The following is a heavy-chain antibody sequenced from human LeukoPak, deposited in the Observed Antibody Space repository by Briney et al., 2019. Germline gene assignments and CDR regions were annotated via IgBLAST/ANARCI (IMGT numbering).Heavy chain of an antibody. Sequence: ASVKVSCKASGYTFTGYYMHWVRQAPGQGLEWMGWINPDNGGTNYAQKFQGRVTMTRDMSISTAYMELSRLRSDDTAVYYCARDKESRSRYFDYWGQGTLVTVSS. V-gene: IGHV1-2*02. CDR3: ARDKESRSRYFDY. J-gene: IGHJ4*02. CDR1: GYTFTGYY. D-gene: IGHD6-13*01. CDR2: INPDNGGT.